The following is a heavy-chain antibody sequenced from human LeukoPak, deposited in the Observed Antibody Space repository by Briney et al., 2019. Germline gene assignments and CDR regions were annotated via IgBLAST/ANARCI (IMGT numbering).Heavy chain of an antibody. V-gene: IGHV4-34*01. CDR2: INHSGST. J-gene: IGHJ4*02. Sequence: SETLSLTCAVYGGSLSGYYWSWIRQPPGKGLEWIGEINHSGSTNYNPSLKSRVTISVDTSKNQFSLKLSSVTAADTAVYYCAPRGRGFFDYWGQGTLVTVSS. D-gene: IGHD5-12*01. CDR3: APRGRGFFDY. CDR1: GGSLSGYY.